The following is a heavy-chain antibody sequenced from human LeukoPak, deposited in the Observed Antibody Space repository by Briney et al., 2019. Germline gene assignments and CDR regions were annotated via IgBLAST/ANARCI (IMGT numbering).Heavy chain of an antibody. Sequence: PGRSLRLSWAASGFTFSSYGMHWVRQAPGKGLEWVAVIWYDGSNKYYADSVKGRFTISRDNSKNTLYLQMNSLRAEDTAVYYCARGEGYFDYWGQGTLVTVSS. V-gene: IGHV3-33*01. CDR3: ARGEGYFDY. J-gene: IGHJ4*02. CDR1: GFTFSSYG. CDR2: IWYDGSNK.